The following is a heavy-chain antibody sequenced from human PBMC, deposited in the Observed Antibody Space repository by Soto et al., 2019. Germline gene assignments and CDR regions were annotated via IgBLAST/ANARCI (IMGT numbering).Heavy chain of an antibody. Sequence: SVKVSCKASGGTFSSYTISWVRQAPGQGLEWMGRIIPILGIANYAQKFQGRVTITADKSTSTAYMELSSLRSEDTAVYYCARSLIYGDYEAKEYFQHWGQGTLVTVSS. J-gene: IGHJ1*01. D-gene: IGHD4-17*01. V-gene: IGHV1-69*02. CDR3: ARSLIYGDYEAKEYFQH. CDR2: IIPILGIA. CDR1: GGTFSSYT.